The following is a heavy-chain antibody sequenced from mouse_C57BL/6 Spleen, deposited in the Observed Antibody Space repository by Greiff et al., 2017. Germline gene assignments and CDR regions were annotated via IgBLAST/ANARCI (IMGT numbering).Heavy chain of an antibody. CDR1: GYTFTSYW. D-gene: IGHD2-3*01. J-gene: IGHJ4*01. CDR3: ARYVSYYRMDY. V-gene: IGHV1-64*01. CDR2: IHPNSGST. Sequence: QLQQPGAELVKPGASVKLSCKASGYTFTSYWMHWVKQRPGQGLEWIGMIHPNSGSTNYNEKFKSKATLTVDKSSSTAYMQLSSLTSEDSAVYYCARYVSYYRMDYWGQGTSVTVSS.